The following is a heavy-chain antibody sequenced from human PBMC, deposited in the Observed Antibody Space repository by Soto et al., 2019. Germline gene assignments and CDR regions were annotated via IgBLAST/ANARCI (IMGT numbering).Heavy chain of an antibody. CDR2: ISYDGTNK. D-gene: IGHD3-22*01. CDR3: AKDHLARGANYYDNSGHPPDF. CDR1: GFTFRSFD. J-gene: IGHJ4*02. Sequence: QVQLVESGGGVVQPGRSLRLSCAASGFTFRSFDMVWVRQAPGKGLERVAVISYDGTNKYYAESVKGRFTISRDNLNDTLYLQMNRLRPEDTAVYYCAKDHLARGANYYDNSGHPPDFWGQGTVVTVSS. V-gene: IGHV3-30*18.